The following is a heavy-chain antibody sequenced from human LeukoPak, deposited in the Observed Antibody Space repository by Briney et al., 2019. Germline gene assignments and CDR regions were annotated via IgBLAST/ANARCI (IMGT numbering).Heavy chain of an antibody. CDR3: ARDQVDYYDSSGYSDY. D-gene: IGHD3-22*01. J-gene: IGHJ4*02. CDR2: ISGSGGST. Sequence: GGSLRLSCAASGFTFSSYAMNWVRQAPGKGLEWVSSISGSGGSTYYAVSAKGRFTISRDNSKNTLYLQMNSLRAEDTAVYYCARDQVDYYDSSGYSDYWGQGTLVTVSS. V-gene: IGHV3-23*01. CDR1: GFTFSSYA.